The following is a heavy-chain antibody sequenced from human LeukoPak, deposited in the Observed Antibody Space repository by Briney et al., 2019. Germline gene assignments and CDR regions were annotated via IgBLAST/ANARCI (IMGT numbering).Heavy chain of an antibody. V-gene: IGHV4-39*07. CDR2: IYYSGST. D-gene: IGHD2-21*01. CDR3: ARAGQFPNWFDP. Sequence: SETLSLTCTVSGGFINSSNYYWGWIRQPPGKGLEWIGSIYYSGSTYYNPSLKSRVTISVDTSKNQFSLKMCSVTAADTAVYYCARAGQFPNWFDPWGQGTLVTVSS. CDR1: GGFINSSNYY. J-gene: IGHJ5*02.